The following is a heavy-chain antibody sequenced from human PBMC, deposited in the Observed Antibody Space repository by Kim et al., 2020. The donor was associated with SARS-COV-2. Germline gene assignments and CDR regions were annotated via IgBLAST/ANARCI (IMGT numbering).Heavy chain of an antibody. J-gene: IGHJ4*02. Sequence: ASVKVSCKASGYTFTSNTMNWVRQAPGQGLEWMGWINTNTGNPTYAQGFTGRFVFSLDTSVTTTYLQISSLKAEDTAMYYCARSSYSYGSVGFDYWGQGTLVTVSS. CDR3: ARSSYSYGSVGFDY. V-gene: IGHV7-4-1*02. D-gene: IGHD3-10*01. CDR1: GYTFTSNT. CDR2: INTNTGNP.